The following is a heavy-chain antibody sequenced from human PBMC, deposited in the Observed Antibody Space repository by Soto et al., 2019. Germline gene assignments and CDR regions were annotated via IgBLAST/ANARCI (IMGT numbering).Heavy chain of an antibody. CDR1: GGSISSDTYY. CDR3: ARVIYSYGCGKYYFDY. V-gene: IGHV4-30-4*08. CDR2: MYYSGST. J-gene: IGHJ4*02. Sequence: SETLSLTCTVSGGSISSDTYYWTWIRHQPGKGLEWIGYMYYSGSTYYNPSLKSRLTISADTSKNQFSLKLSSVTAADTAVYYCARVIYSYGCGKYYFDYWGPGTLVTVSS. D-gene: IGHD5-18*01.